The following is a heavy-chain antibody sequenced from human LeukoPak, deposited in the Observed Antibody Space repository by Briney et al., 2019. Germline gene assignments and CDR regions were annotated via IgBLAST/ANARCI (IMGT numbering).Heavy chain of an antibody. Sequence: PGGSLRLSCAASGITVSNKYMSWVRQAPGKGLEWVSVIYSGGSPYYADSVKGRFTISRDNSKNTLYLQMNSLRAEDTAVYYCARDLNYYDSSGYGHWGQGTLVTVSS. CDR3: ARDLNYYDSSGYGH. CDR1: GITVSNKY. V-gene: IGHV3-53*01. CDR2: IYSGGSP. J-gene: IGHJ4*02. D-gene: IGHD3-22*01.